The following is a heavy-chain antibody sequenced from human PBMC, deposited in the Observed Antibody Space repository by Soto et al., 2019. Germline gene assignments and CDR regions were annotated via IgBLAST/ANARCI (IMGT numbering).Heavy chain of an antibody. Sequence: ASVKDSCPASGYTFTLYGISWVRQAPGQGLEWMGWISAYNGNTNYAQNLQGRVTMTTDTSTSTAYMELRSLRSDDTAVYYCARDASYRTFRRSPCRRRHGIYGWGQGAWVTVYS. CDR2: ISAYNGNT. J-gene: IGHJ6*02. CDR3: ARDASYRTFRRSPCRRRHGIYG. V-gene: IGHV1-18*04. CDR1: GYTFTLYG. D-gene: IGHD3-16*01.